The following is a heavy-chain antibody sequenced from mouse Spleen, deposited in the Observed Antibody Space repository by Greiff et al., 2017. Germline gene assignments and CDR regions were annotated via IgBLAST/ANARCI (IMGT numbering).Heavy chain of an antibody. D-gene: IGHD2-10*01. CDR3: ARTYYGGYFDV. CDR2: IYWDDDK. Sequence: QVTLKVSGPGILQPSQTLSLTCSFSGFSLSTSGMGVSWIRQPSGKGLEWLVHIYWDDDKRYNPSLKSRLTISKDTSRNQVFLKITSVDTADTATYYCARTYYGGYFDVWGTGTTVTVSS. V-gene: IGHV8-12*01. J-gene: IGHJ1*03. CDR1: GFSLSTSGMG.